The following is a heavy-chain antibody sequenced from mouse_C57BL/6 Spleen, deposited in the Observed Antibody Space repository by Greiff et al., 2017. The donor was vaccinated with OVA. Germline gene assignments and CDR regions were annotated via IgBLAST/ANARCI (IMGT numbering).Heavy chain of an antibody. CDR3: ARGGSSGRDY. CDR1: GYTFTSYW. CDR2: IYPSDSET. D-gene: IGHD3-2*02. J-gene: IGHJ2*01. V-gene: IGHV1-61*01. Sequence: VQLQQPGAELVRPGSSVKLSCKASGYTFTSYWMDWVKQRPGQGLEWIGNIYPSDSETHYNQKFKDKATLTVDKSSSTAYMQLSSLTSEDSAVYYGARGGSSGRDYWGQGTTLTVSS.